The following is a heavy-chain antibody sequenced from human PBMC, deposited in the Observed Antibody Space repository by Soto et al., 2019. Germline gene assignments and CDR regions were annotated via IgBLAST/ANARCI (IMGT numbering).Heavy chain of an antibody. D-gene: IGHD5-18*01. Sequence: QGQLQQWGAGLLKPSETLSLTCAVYGGSFSGYYWSWIRQPPGKGLEWIGEVNHSGSTNYNPSLKSRVTISVDTSKNEFPLKLSSVTVAETAVYYWAREGRGYSYGYGSSKRRYYYGMDVWGQGTTVTVS. J-gene: IGHJ6*02. CDR3: AREGRGYSYGYGSSKRRYYYGMDV. V-gene: IGHV4-34*01. CDR2: VNHSGST. CDR1: GGSFSGYY.